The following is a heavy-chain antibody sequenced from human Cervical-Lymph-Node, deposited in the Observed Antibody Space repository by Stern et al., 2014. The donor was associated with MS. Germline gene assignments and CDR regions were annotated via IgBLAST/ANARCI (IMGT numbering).Heavy chain of an antibody. D-gene: IGHD6-13*01. Sequence: VQLVESGGGVVQPGRSLRLSCAVSGFSFSRYAMHWVRQAPGKGLELVALIWYDGSNPYYADSVTGRFTISRDNFKNTLYLQMNSLRAEDTAVYYCASAYSSSHYYFDYWGQGTLVTVSS. J-gene: IGHJ4*02. CDR2: IWYDGSNP. CDR1: GFSFSRYA. CDR3: ASAYSSSHYYFDY. V-gene: IGHV3-33*08.